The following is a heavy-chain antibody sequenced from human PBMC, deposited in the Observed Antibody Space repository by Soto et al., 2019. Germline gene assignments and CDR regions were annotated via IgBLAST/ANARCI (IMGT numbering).Heavy chain of an antibody. Sequence: QVQLVQSGAEVRKPGASVKVSCKASGYTFTSSGISWLRQAPGQGLEWMGWISTYNGDTNDAPKFQDRVTMTIDRSTSTAYMELRSLRSDDAAVYYCARAGAAPYYYGMDVWGQGTRVTVSS. CDR3: ARAGAAPYYYGMDV. CDR2: ISTYNGDT. D-gene: IGHD2-15*01. J-gene: IGHJ6*02. V-gene: IGHV1-18*01. CDR1: GYTFTSSG.